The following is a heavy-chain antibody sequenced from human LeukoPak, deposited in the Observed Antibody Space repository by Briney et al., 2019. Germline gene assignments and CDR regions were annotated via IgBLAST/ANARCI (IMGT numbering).Heavy chain of an antibody. V-gene: IGHV3-23*01. CDR3: AKAAVLWFGEYLFDY. D-gene: IGHD3-10*01. CDR2: ISGTDGST. J-gene: IGHJ4*02. CDR1: GFTFSSYA. Sequence: PGGSLRLSCEASGFTFSSYAMSWVRQAPGKGLEWVSSISGTDGSTYYADSVKGRFTISRDNSKNTLYLQMNSLRAEDTAVYYCAKAAVLWFGEYLFDYWGQGTLVTVSS.